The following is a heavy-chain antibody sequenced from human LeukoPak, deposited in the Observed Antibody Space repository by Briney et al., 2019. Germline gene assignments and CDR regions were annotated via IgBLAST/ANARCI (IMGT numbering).Heavy chain of an antibody. CDR3: ARGRYFDWLLNFDY. V-gene: IGHV3-48*03. D-gene: IGHD3-9*01. CDR1: GFTFSSYE. CDR2: ISSSGSTI. J-gene: IGHJ4*02. Sequence: GGSLRLSCAASGFTFSSYEMNWVRQGPGKGLEWVSYISSSGSTIYDADSVKGRFTISRDNAKNSLYLQMNSLRAEDTAVYYCARGRYFDWLLNFDYWGQGTLVTVSS.